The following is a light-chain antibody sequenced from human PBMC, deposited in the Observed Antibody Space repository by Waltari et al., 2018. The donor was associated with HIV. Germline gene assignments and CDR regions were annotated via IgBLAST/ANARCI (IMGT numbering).Light chain of an antibody. CDR2: SND. J-gene: IGLJ3*02. CDR3: AAWDDSLHSWV. CDR1: SSNIGSNT. V-gene: IGLV1-44*01. Sequence: QSVLTQPPSTSGTPGPRVTISCSGSSSNIGSNTVNWYQQLPGTAPKLLIHSNDQRPSGVPDRFSGSKSGTSASLAISGLQSEDEADYYCAAWDDSLHSWVFGGGTKLTVL.